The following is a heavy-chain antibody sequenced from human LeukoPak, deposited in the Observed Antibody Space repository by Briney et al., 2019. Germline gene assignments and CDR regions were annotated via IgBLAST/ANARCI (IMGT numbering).Heavy chain of an antibody. J-gene: IGHJ4*02. CDR1: GFTFSDHY. D-gene: IGHD3-3*01. CDR2: IRNKANSYTT. CDR3: ARGVLRSGYFYFDY. Sequence: GGSLRLSCAVSGFTFSDHYMDWVRQAPGKGLERVGRIRNKANSYTTEYAASVKGRFTISRDDSKNSLYLQMNSLKAEDTAVYYCARGVLRSGYFYFDYWGQGTLVTVSS. V-gene: IGHV3-72*01.